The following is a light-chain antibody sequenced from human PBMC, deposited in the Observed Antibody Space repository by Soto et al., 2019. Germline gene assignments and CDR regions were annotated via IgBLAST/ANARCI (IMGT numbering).Light chain of an antibody. J-gene: IGKJ1*01. Sequence: EVVMTQSPATLSGSPGERATLSCRASQSVNSHLAWYHQKPGQAPRLLIYGASTRATGIPARFSGSGSGTEFTLTISSLQPEDFALYYCQQYNDWPRTFGQGTKVEIK. CDR3: QQYNDWPRT. V-gene: IGKV3-15*01. CDR2: GAS. CDR1: QSVNSH.